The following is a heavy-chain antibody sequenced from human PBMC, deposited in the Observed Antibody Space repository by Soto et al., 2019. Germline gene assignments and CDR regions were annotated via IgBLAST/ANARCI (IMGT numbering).Heavy chain of an antibody. CDR3: ARELATGYSSSWYLNHGMNV. CDR2: INPNSGGT. D-gene: IGHD6-13*01. CDR1: GYSFTGYH. V-gene: IGHV1-2*04. J-gene: IGHJ6*02. Sequence: ASVKVSCKASGYSFTGYHIHWVRQAPGQGLEWMGWINPNSGGTNYAQKFQGWVTMTRDTSISTAYMELSRLRSDDTAVYYCARELATGYSSSWYLNHGMNVWGQGTTVTVSS.